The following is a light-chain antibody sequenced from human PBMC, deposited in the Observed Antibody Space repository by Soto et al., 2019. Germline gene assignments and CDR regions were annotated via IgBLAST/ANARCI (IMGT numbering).Light chain of an antibody. Sequence: EIVLTQSPATLSLSPGERATLSCTASQSVTTYLAWYQQKPGQAPRLLIYDASNRATGIPARFSGSGSGTDFTLTISSLEPEDFAVYYCHQRSNWPRTFGQGTKVEIK. CDR2: DAS. J-gene: IGKJ1*01. CDR1: QSVTTY. CDR3: HQRSNWPRT. V-gene: IGKV3-11*01.